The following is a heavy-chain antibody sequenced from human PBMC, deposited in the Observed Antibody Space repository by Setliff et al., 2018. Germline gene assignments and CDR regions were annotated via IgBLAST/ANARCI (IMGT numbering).Heavy chain of an antibody. D-gene: IGHD1-1*01. J-gene: IGHJ4*02. CDR2: ISYSGSI. Sequence: SETLSLTCSVSGVSVSGYFWSWIRQPPGKPLGWIGYISYSGSINYNPSLKTRVSISEDTSRNQISLRLLSVSAADTAVYFCARDGAGHTESWKGHFGYWGQGTEVTVSS. CDR1: GVSVSGYF. CDR3: ARDGAGHTESWKGHFGY. V-gene: IGHV4-59*02.